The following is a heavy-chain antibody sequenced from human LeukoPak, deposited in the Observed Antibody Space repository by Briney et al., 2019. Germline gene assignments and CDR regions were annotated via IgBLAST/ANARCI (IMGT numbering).Heavy chain of an antibody. V-gene: IGHV1-2*02. CDR1: GYTFTGNY. D-gene: IGHD1-1*01. J-gene: IGHJ4*02. CDR2: INPSSGGT. Sequence: ASVKVSCKASGYTFTGNYMHWVRQAPGQGLEWMGWINPSSGGTNYAQKFHGRVTMTRDTSISTGYMELSRLTSDDTAVYYCATANWNAIKPFEYWGQGTLVTVSS. CDR3: ATANWNAIKPFEY.